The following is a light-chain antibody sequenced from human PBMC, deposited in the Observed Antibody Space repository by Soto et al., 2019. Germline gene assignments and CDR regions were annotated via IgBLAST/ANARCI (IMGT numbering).Light chain of an antibody. CDR2: AAS. CDR1: QGIKND. Sequence: AIQMTQSPSSLSASVGDRVTITCRAGQGIKNDLAWYEQKLGKAPKLLIYAASTLQSGVPSMFSGSRSGTDFTLTISSLQPEDFATYYCLQDNNYPLTFGQGTKLEIK. CDR3: LQDNNYPLT. J-gene: IGKJ2*01. V-gene: IGKV1-6*01.